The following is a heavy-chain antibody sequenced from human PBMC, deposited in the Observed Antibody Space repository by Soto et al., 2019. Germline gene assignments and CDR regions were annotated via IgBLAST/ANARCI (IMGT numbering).Heavy chain of an antibody. V-gene: IGHV3-33*01. J-gene: IGHJ6*02. D-gene: IGHD6-19*01. CDR1: GFTFSNYG. CDR3: GGAAGQPSV. Sequence: QVQLVESGGGVVQPGRSLRLSCAASGFTFSNYGMHWVRQAPGKGLEWVAAIWYDGTNKYYADSVKGRFTISRDNSKKAVYLQKNRLRGEDTGAYYWGGAAGQPSVWGQGPTVAVSS. CDR2: IWYDGTNK.